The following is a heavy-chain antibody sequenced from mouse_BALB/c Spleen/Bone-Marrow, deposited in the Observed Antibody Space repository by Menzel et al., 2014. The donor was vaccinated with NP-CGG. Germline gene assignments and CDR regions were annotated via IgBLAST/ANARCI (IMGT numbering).Heavy chain of an antibody. Sequence: QVQLQQSGAELVKPGDSVKMSCKASGYTFTSYWMHWVKQRPGQGPEWIGTIDPSDSYTSYNQKFKGKATLTVDTSSSTQSMQLWGPTSEESAGYYCSRRGSPRERGWFAYWGAGTLVTVSA. CDR2: IDPSDSYT. J-gene: IGHJ3*01. CDR1: GYTFTSYW. V-gene: IGHV1S127*01. D-gene: IGHD1-1*01. CDR3: SRRGSPRERGWFAY.